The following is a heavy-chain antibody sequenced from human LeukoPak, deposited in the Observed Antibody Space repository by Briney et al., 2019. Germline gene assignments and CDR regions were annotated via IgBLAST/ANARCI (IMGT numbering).Heavy chain of an antibody. D-gene: IGHD3-10*01. Sequence: SETLSLTCTVSGGSISSGSYYWGWIRQPPGKGLEWIGSIYYSGSTYYNPSLKSRVTISVDTSKNQFSLKLSSVTAADTAVYYCARDTMVRGVKHGWFDPWGQGTLVTVSS. J-gene: IGHJ5*02. CDR2: IYYSGST. CDR3: ARDTMVRGVKHGWFDP. CDR1: GGSISSGSYY. V-gene: IGHV4-39*02.